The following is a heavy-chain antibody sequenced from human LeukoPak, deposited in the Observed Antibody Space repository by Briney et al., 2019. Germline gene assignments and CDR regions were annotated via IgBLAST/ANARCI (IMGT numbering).Heavy chain of an antibody. Sequence: ASVKVSCKASGYTFTSYDINWVRQATGQGLEWMGWMNPNSGNTGYAQKFQGRVTMTRNTSISTAYMELSSLRSEDTAVYYCAGGRYCSSTSCYRDYNWFGPWGQGTLVTVSS. CDR1: GYTFTSYD. CDR2: MNPNSGNT. J-gene: IGHJ5*02. CDR3: AGGRYCSSTSCYRDYNWFGP. V-gene: IGHV1-8*01. D-gene: IGHD2-2*02.